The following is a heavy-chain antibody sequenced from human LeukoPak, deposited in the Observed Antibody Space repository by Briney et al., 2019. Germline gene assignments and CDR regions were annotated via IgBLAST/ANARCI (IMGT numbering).Heavy chain of an antibody. Sequence: ASVKFSCKASGYTFTGYYMHWVRQAPGQGLEWMGWINPNSGGTNYAQKFQGRVTMTRDTSISTAYMELSRLRSDDTAVYYCARDGIAARLGDYWGQGTLVTVSS. J-gene: IGHJ4*02. CDR2: INPNSGGT. CDR1: GYTFTGYY. CDR3: ARDGIAARLGDY. V-gene: IGHV1-2*02. D-gene: IGHD6-6*01.